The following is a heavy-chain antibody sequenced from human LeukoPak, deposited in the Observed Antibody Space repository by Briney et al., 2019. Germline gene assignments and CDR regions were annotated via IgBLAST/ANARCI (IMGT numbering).Heavy chain of an antibody. CDR1: GFTFSSYD. V-gene: IGHV3-23*01. CDR2: ISCSGGST. Sequence: GGSLSLSCAASGFTFSSYDMSWVRQAPGRGLKWVSTISCSGGSTFYAASVKGRFTISRDNSRNTLYLQINSLRAADTAVYYCAKDPSGVGANDYWGQGTLVTVSS. CDR3: AKDPSGVGANDY. J-gene: IGHJ4*02. D-gene: IGHD3-10*01.